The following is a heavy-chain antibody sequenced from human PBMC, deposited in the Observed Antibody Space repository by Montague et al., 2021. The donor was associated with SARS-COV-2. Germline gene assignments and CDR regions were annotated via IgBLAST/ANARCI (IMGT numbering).Heavy chain of an antibody. D-gene: IGHD6-19*01. J-gene: IGHJ2*01. CDR3: AKQPGAGAVVYWYFDL. CDR1: GFAFNNFA. CDR2: IFGSGAGT. Sequence: SLRLSCAASGFAFNNFAMTWVRQPPGKGLEWVSSIFGSGAGTYYADSVKGRFTTSRDNSRNTVYLQMNSLRSEDTAKYYCAKQPGAGAVVYWYFDLWGRGTXVSVSS. V-gene: IGHV3-23*01.